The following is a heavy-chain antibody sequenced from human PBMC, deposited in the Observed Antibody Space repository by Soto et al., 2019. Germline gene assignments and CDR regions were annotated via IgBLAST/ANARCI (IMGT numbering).Heavy chain of an antibody. J-gene: IGHJ4*02. CDR3: ARGSTTEKVDS. CDR2: IYYSGRT. Sequence: PSETLSLTCAVSGGSISSGGYSWSWIRQPPGKGLEWIGYIYYSGRTSYNPSLKSRVTISADTSMNQFSLALTSVTAADTAMYYCARGSTTEKVDSWGQGILVTVSS. V-gene: IGHV4-30-2*05. CDR1: GGSISSGGYS.